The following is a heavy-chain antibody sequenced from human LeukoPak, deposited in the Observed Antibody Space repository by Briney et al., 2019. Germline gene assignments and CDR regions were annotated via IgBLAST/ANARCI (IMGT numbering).Heavy chain of an antibody. CDR2: IKQDGSEK. CDR1: GFTFSSYW. V-gene: IGHV3-7*03. Sequence: GGSLRLSCAASGFTFSSYWMSWVRQAPGKGLEWVANIKQDGSEKYYVDSVKGRFTISRDNSKNTLYLQMNSLRAEDTAVYYCAKDRYSGSYYGLAFDIWGQGTMVTVSS. D-gene: IGHD1-26*01. CDR3: AKDRYSGSYYGLAFDI. J-gene: IGHJ3*02.